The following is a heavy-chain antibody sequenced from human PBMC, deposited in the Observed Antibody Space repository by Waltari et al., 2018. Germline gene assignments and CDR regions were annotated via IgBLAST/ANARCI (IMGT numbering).Heavy chain of an antibody. V-gene: IGHV1-2*02. CDR3: ARTTTVVTPSDY. CDR1: GYTFTGYY. Sequence: QVQLVQSGAEVKKPGASVKVSCKASGYTFTGYYMHWVRQAPGQGLEWMGRINPNSGGTNYAKKFQGRVTMTRETSISTAYMELSRLRSDDTAVYYCARTTTVVTPSDYWSQGTLVTVSS. J-gene: IGHJ4*02. CDR2: INPNSGGT. D-gene: IGHD4-17*01.